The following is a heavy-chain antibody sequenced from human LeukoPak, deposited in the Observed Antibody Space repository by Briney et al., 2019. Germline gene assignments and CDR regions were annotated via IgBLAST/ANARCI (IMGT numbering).Heavy chain of an antibody. CDR1: GFTFSSYA. V-gene: IGHV3-30-3*01. CDR2: ISYDGSNK. J-gene: IGHJ4*02. CDR3: ARDERAVVGATTPFDY. Sequence: GGSLRLSCAASGFTFSSYAMHWVRQAPGKGLEWVAVISYDGSNKYYADSVKGRFTISRDNSKNTLYLQMNSLRAEDTAVYYCARDERAVVGATTPFDYWGQGTLVTVSS. D-gene: IGHD1-26*01.